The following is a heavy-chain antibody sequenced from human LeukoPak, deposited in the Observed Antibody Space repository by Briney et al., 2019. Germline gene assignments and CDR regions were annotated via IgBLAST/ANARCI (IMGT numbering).Heavy chain of an antibody. D-gene: IGHD2-15*01. J-gene: IGHJ5*02. CDR2: IYTSGST. CDR1: GGSISSYY. V-gene: IGHV4-4*07. CDR3: ARECSGGSCYYRDFENQWGLARGINWFDP. Sequence: SETLSLTCTVSGGSISSYYWSWIRQPAGKGLEWIGRIYTSGSTNYNPSLKSRVTMSVDTSKNQFSLKLSSVTAADTAVYYCARECSGGSCYYRDFENQWGLARGINWFDPWGQGTLVTVSS.